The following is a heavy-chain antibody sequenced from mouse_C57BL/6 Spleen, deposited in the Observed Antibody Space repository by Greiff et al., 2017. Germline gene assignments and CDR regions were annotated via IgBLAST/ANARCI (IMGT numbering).Heavy chain of an antibody. V-gene: IGHV1-61*01. D-gene: IGHD1-1*01. Sequence: QVQLQQPGAELVRPGSSVKLSCKASGYTFTSYWMDWVKQRPGQGLEWIGNIYPSDSETHYKQKFKDKATLTVDKSSSTAYMQLSSLTSEDSAVYYCARGDYGSSLLFAYWGQGTLVTVSA. J-gene: IGHJ3*01. CDR2: IYPSDSET. CDR1: GYTFTSYW. CDR3: ARGDYGSSLLFAY.